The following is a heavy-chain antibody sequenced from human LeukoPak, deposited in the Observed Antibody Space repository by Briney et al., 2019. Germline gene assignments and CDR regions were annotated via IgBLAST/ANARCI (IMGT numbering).Heavy chain of an antibody. CDR3: ARRGRSKTGGWYFDY. Sequence: SETLSLTCTVSGGSIISYYWSWIRQPPGKGPEWIGYIYYSGSTNYNPSLKSRVTISVDTSKNQFSLKLSSVTAADTAVYYCARRGRSKTGGWYFDYWGQGTLVTVSS. D-gene: IGHD1-14*01. J-gene: IGHJ4*02. CDR2: IYYSGST. V-gene: IGHV4-59*08. CDR1: GGSIISYY.